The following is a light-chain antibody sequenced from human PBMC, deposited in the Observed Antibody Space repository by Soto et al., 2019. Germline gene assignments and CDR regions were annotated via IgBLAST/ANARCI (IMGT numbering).Light chain of an antibody. CDR3: QHYNNWPQ. V-gene: IGKV3-15*01. Sequence: EILMTQSPATLSVSPGERATLSCRASQSVRSNLAWYQKKPGQAPRLVIHGSSTRATGIPARLSGSGSGTDFTLTISNMKSEDFAVYYCQHYNNWPQFGQGTKVDIK. CDR2: GSS. J-gene: IGKJ1*01. CDR1: QSVRSN.